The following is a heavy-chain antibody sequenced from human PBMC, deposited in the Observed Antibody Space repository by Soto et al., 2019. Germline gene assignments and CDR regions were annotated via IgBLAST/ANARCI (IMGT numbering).Heavy chain of an antibody. CDR2: ISSDGTTT. CDR3: AIQDCTNDVCLEAAVTVGGALES. D-gene: IGHD2-8*01. J-gene: IGHJ1*01. V-gene: IGHV3-74*01. Sequence: HPGGSLRLSCAASGFTFRKFWMHWVHQVPGKGPVWVSYISSDGTTTDYADSVKGRFTISRDNAKDTLYLQMDSLRAEDTAVYYCAIQDCTNDVCLEAAVTVGGALESWGQGTLVTVSS. CDR1: GFTFRKFW.